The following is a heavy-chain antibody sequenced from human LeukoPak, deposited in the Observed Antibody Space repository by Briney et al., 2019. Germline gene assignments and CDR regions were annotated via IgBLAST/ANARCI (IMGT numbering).Heavy chain of an antibody. CDR1: GFTFSSYS. J-gene: IGHJ6*02. CDR3: AKSLGSSSWYFYYGMDV. CDR2: ISGSDGST. Sequence: GGSLRLSCAASGFTFSSYSMNWVRQAPGKGLEWVSGISGSDGSTYYADSVKGRFTISRDNSKNRLYLLMNSLRAEDTALYYCAKSLGSSSWYFYYGMDVWGQGTTVTVSS. V-gene: IGHV3-23*01. D-gene: IGHD6-6*01.